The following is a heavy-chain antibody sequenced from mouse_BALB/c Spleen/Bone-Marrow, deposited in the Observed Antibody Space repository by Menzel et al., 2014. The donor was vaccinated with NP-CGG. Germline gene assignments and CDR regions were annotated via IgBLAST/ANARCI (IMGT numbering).Heavy chain of an antibody. CDR1: GFNIKDYY. V-gene: IGHV14-4*02. D-gene: IGHD1-2*01. CDR2: IDPENGDT. Sequence: DVKLVESGAELVRSGASVKLSCTASGFNIKDYYMHWVKQRPEQGLEWIGWIDPENGDTEYAPKFQGKATMTADTSSNTAYLQLSSLISEDTAVYYCNAWNYYGGMGYWGQGTSVTVSS. J-gene: IGHJ4*01. CDR3: NAWNYYGGMGY.